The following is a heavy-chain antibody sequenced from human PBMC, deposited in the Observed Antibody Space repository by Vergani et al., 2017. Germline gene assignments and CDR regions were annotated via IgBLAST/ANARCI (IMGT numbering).Heavy chain of an antibody. D-gene: IGHD2-2*01. Sequence: EVQLVQSGAEVKKPGESLRISCKGSGYSFTSYWISWVRQLPGKGLEWMGRIDPSDSYTNYSPSFQGHVTISADKSISTAYLQWSGLKASDTAMYYCARHEGALGYCSSTSCPFDYWGQGTLVTVSS. CDR1: GYSFTSYW. V-gene: IGHV5-10-1*03. J-gene: IGHJ4*02. CDR2: IDPSDSYT. CDR3: ARHEGALGYCSSTSCPFDY.